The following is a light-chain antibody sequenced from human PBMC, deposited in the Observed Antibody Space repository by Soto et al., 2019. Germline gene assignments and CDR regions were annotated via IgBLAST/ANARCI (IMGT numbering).Light chain of an antibody. CDR3: SSYTSSSTSGV. Sequence: QSALTQPASVSGSPGQSITISCTGTSSDVGGYNYVSWYQQHPGKAPKLMIYDVSNRPSGVSNRFSGSKSGNTASLTISGLQADDEADYYCSSYTSSSTSGVFGGGTQLTVL. J-gene: IGLJ3*02. V-gene: IGLV2-14*01. CDR1: SSDVGGYNY. CDR2: DVS.